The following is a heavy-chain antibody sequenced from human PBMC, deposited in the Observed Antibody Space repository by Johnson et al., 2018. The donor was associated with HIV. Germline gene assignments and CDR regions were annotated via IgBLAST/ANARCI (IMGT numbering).Heavy chain of an antibody. Sequence: VQLVETGGGLIQPGGSLRLSCVASGFTVRKGLEWVSVIYSGGSTYYADSVKGRFTISRDNSRNTLYLQMNSLRAEDTAVYYCARDQAIFGVVLASDAFDIWGQGTMVTVSS. CDR1: GFTVR. CDR2: IYSGGST. V-gene: IGHV3-53*05. CDR3: ARDQAIFGVVLASDAFDI. J-gene: IGHJ3*02. D-gene: IGHD3-3*01.